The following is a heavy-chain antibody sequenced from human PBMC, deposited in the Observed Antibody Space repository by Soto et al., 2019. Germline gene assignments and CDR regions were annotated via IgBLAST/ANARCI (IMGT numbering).Heavy chain of an antibody. Sequence: QVQLQESGPGLVKPSETLSLTCTVSGGSISSYYWSWIRQPPGKGLEWIGYIYYSGSTNYNPSLKSRVTMSVDTPKIRFSLKLSSVTAADTAVYYCARGGGSPDYWGQGTLVTVSS. CDR2: IYYSGST. D-gene: IGHD1-26*01. CDR3: ARGGGSPDY. CDR1: GGSISSYY. J-gene: IGHJ4*02. V-gene: IGHV4-59*08.